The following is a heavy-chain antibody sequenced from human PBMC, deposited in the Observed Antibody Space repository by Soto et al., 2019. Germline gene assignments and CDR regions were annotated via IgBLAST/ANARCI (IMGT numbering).Heavy chain of an antibody. J-gene: IGHJ2*01. Sequence: ASVKVSCQASGYTITKHWMHWVRQAPGQGLEWMGVINPSGDSTNYAEKFQGRVTMTRDTSTRTVYMELSSLRSDDTAVYYCARDNSDDRGGTNSGDFDLWGRGTLVTVSS. V-gene: IGHV1-46*01. CDR1: GYTITKHW. D-gene: IGHD3-22*01. CDR2: INPSGDST. CDR3: ARDNSDDRGGTNSGDFDL.